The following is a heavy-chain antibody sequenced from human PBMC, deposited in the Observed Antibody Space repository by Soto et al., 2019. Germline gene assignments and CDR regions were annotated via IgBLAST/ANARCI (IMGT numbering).Heavy chain of an antibody. D-gene: IGHD3-16*02. V-gene: IGHV1-18*01. CDR3: NVGELSSTDAFDI. J-gene: IGHJ3*02. Sequence: ASVKGSCKASGYTFTIYGISWVRQAPGQGLEWMGWISAYNGNTNYAQKLQGRVTMTTDTSTSTAYMELRSLRSDDTAVYYCNVGELSSTDAFDIWGQGTMVTVSS. CDR2: ISAYNGNT. CDR1: GYTFTIYG.